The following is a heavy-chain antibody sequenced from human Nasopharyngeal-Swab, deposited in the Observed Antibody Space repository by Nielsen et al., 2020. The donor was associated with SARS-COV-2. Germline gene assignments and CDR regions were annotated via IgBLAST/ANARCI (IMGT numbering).Heavy chain of an antibody. CDR3: ARAPHTIFGVVTTFDY. Sequence: SETLSLTCTVSGGSISSGGYYWSWIRRHPGKGLEWIGYIYCSGSTYYNPSLKSRVTISVDTSKNQFSLKLSSVTAADTAVYYCARAPHTIFGVVTTFDYWGQGTLVTVSS. CDR2: IYCSGST. J-gene: IGHJ4*02. CDR1: GGSISSGGYY. V-gene: IGHV4-31*03. D-gene: IGHD3-3*01.